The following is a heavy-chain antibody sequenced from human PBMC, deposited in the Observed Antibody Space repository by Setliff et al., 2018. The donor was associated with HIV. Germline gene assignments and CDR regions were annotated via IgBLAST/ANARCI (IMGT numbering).Heavy chain of an antibody. CDR2: MYYRGTT. V-gene: IGHV4-39*07. J-gene: IGHJ6*03. CDR1: GGSIISSSYY. CDR3: AREIQFSATTYYYYYMDD. Sequence: PSETLSLTCTVSGGSIISSSYYWGWIRQPPGKGLEWIGTMYYRGTTYNNPSLKSRVTLSVDTSKNQFSLKVTSVTAADTAVYYCAREIQFSATTYYYYYMDDWGRGTTVTVSS. D-gene: IGHD5-18*01.